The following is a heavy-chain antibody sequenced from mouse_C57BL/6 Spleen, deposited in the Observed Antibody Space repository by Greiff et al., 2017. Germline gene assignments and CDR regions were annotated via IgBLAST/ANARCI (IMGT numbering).Heavy chain of an antibody. CDR1: GYSFTGYY. CDR2: IYPYNGVS. D-gene: IGHD2-5*01. CDR3: ARTLYYSNYEGAMDY. Sequence: EVQLQQSGPELVKPGASVKISCKASGYSFTGYYMHWVKQSHGNILDWIGYIYPYNGVSSYNQKFKGKATLTVDKSSSTAYMELRSLTSEDSAVYYCARTLYYSNYEGAMDYWGQGTSVTVSS. J-gene: IGHJ4*01. V-gene: IGHV1-31*01.